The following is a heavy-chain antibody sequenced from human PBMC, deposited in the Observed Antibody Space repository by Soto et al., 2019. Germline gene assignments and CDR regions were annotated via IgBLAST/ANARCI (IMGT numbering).Heavy chain of an antibody. CDR3: VSLWSVNGIGRRDY. V-gene: IGHV3-72*01. J-gene: IGHJ4*02. CDR1: GLSGSDHY. Sequence: PGGSLRLSCAVSGLSGSDHYMGWVRQAPGKGLDWVGRIRDKVHSYSTEYAASVKGRFTISRDDSRNSLYLQMNSLKMEDTAVFYCVSLWSVNGIGRRDYWGRGTLVTVSS. CDR2: IRDKVHSYST. D-gene: IGHD1-20*01.